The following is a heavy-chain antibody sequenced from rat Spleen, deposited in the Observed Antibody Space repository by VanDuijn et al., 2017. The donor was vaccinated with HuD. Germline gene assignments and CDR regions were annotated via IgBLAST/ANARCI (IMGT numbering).Heavy chain of an antibody. Sequence: EVQLVESGGGLVQPGRSLKLSCAASGFTFSNYDMAWVRQAPKRGLEWVAYISYDGGSIYYRDSVKGRFTISRDNAKSTLYLQMDSLRSEDTATYYCTTDRTGALMDAWGQGASVTVSS. CDR2: ISYDGGSI. D-gene: IGHD5-1*01. CDR3: TTDRTGALMDA. V-gene: IGHV5-20*01. J-gene: IGHJ4*01. CDR1: GFTFSNYD.